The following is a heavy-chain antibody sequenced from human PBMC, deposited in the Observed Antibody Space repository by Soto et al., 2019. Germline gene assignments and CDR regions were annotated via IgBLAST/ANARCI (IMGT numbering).Heavy chain of an antibody. CDR2: ISYDGSNK. Sequence: QVQLVESGGGVVQPGRSPRLSCAASGFTFSSYGMHWVRQAPGKGLEWVAVISYDGSNKYYADSVKGRFTISRDNSKNTLYLQMNSLRAEDTAVYYCAKDLYVGATTVGFFDYWGQGTLVTVSS. D-gene: IGHD1-26*01. V-gene: IGHV3-30*18. CDR3: AKDLYVGATTVGFFDY. CDR1: GFTFSSYG. J-gene: IGHJ4*02.